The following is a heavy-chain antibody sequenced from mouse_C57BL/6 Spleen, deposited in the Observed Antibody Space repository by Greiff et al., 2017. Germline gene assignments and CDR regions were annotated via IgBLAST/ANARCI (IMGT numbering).Heavy chain of an antibody. CDR1: GFNINDYY. CDR2: IDPEDGET. D-gene: IGHD2-3*01. Sequence: VQLQQSGAELVKPGASVKLSCTASGFNINDYYMHWVKQRSEQGLEWIGSIDPEDGETKYDPTFQGKATITADTSSNTAYLQLSSLTSEDTAVYYCVTYDRGYWGQGTTLTVSS. J-gene: IGHJ2*01. V-gene: IGHV14-2*01. CDR3: VTYDRGY.